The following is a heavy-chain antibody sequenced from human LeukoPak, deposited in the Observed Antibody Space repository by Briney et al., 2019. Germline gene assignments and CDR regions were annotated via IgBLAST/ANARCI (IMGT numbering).Heavy chain of an antibody. J-gene: IGHJ5*01. Sequence: GGSLRLSCAASGFSFTSYAMNWVRQAPGKGLEWVSAISGSGRSTYSADSVRGRFTTSRDNSKNILYLQMNNLRGEDTAVYYCAKAGAPGNVNWFDSWGQGTLVTVSS. V-gene: IGHV3-23*01. D-gene: IGHD1-1*01. CDR3: AKAGAPGNVNWFDS. CDR2: ISGSGRST. CDR1: GFSFTSYA.